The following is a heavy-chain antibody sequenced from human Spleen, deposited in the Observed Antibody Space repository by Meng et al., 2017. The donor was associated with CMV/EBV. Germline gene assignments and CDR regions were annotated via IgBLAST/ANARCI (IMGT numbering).Heavy chain of an antibody. D-gene: IGHD6-6*01. V-gene: IGHV4-34*01. J-gene: IGHJ5*02. CDR3: ARGRAIAARRRGWFDP. Sequence: QVQLQQGGAGLLTPSXTLSLTCAVYGGSFSGYYWSWIRQPPGKGLGWIGEINHSGSTNYNPSLKSRVTISVDTSKNQFSLKLSSVTAADTAVYYCARGRAIAARRRGWFDPWGQGTLGTVSS. CDR2: INHSGST. CDR1: GGSFSGYY.